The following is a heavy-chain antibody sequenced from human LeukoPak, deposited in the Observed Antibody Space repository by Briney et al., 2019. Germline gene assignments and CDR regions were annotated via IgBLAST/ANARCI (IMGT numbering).Heavy chain of an antibody. V-gene: IGHV1-46*01. CDR1: GYTFRSYY. D-gene: IGHD2-15*01. Sequence: ASVTVPHKESGYTFRSYYLYWVRQAPGQGLEWMGIINPSGGSTSYAQKFQGRVTMTRDTSTTTVYMELSSLRSEDTAVYYCARDRAVVPATATYCYGMHVLG. J-gene: IGHJ6*02. CDR2: INPSGGST. CDR3: ARDRAVVPATATYCYGMHV.